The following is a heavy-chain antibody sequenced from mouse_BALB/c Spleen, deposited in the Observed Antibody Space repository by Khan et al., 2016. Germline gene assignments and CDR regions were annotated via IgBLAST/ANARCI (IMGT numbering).Heavy chain of an antibody. CDR2: ISSGSSTI. V-gene: IGHV5-17*02. CDR1: GFTFSNFG. Sequence: EVELVESGGGLVQPGGSRKLSCAASGFTFSNFGMHWVRQAPEKGLEWVAFISSGSSTIYYADTVKGRFTVSRDNTKNTLFLQMTSLVSDDTAMYYCGRVDFWGQGTTLTVSS. CDR3: GRVDF. J-gene: IGHJ2*01.